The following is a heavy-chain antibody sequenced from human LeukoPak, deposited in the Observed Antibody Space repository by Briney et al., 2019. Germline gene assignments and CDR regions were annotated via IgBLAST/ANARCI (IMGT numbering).Heavy chain of an antibody. Sequence: GGSLRLSFAASGFSVITNDMTWVRQAPGKGPEWVSVLYSDGNNKYADSVQGRFTISRDNSKNTLYLEMNSLSPDDTAVYYCARGVEPLAANTLAYWGQGTLVTVSS. CDR3: ARGVEPLAANTLAY. D-gene: IGHD1-14*01. CDR1: GFSVITND. V-gene: IGHV3-53*01. CDR2: LYSDGNN. J-gene: IGHJ4*02.